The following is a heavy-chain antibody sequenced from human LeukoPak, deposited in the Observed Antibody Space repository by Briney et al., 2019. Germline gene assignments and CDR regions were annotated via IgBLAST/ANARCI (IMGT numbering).Heavy chain of an antibody. CDR1: RFTFRDYA. CDR2: VIYDGSDK. J-gene: IGHJ5*02. V-gene: IGHV3-30-3*01. Sequence: GGSLRLSCSASRFTFRDYAMHWVRQAPGKGLEWLAVVIYDGSDKYYADSVKGRFTISRDNSKNTLFLQMNRLRTEDTGVYYCARNYDNSGYYYVGGESWGQGTLVTVSP. D-gene: IGHD3-22*01. CDR3: ARNYDNSGYYYVGGES.